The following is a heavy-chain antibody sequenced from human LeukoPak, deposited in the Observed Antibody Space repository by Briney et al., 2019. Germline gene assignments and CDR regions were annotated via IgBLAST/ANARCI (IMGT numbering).Heavy chain of an antibody. J-gene: IGHJ3*02. D-gene: IGHD6-25*01. Sequence: GGSLRLSCAASGFTFSSHVMSWVRQAPGKGLEWVSAISGSGGSTYYADSVKGRFTISRDNSKNTLYLQMNSLRAEDTAVYYCAKFGSIAPGWDAFDIWGQGTMVTVSS. CDR2: ISGSGGST. CDR3: AKFGSIAPGWDAFDI. CDR1: GFTFSSHV. V-gene: IGHV3-23*01.